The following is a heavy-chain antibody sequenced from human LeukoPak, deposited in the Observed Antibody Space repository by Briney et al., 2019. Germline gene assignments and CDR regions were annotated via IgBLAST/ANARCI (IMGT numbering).Heavy chain of an antibody. CDR2: ISSSSTV. J-gene: IGHJ4*02. D-gene: IGHD6-19*01. Sequence: GGSLRLSCAASGFTFSTYSMNWVRQAPRKGLEWVSYISSSSTVFYADSVKGRFTISRDNAKNSLYLQMNSLRADDTAVYYCARDLRSSGWYYFDYWGQGTLVTVSS. CDR1: GFTFSTYS. V-gene: IGHV3-48*01. CDR3: ARDLRSSGWYYFDY.